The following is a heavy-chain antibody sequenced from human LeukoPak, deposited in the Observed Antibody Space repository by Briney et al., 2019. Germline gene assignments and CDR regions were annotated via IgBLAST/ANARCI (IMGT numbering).Heavy chain of an antibody. Sequence: GVSLRLSCAASGFTFSSYSVTWVRQAPGKGLEWISSMSSGGTYIYYADSVRGRFTISRDNAKNSLYLLMNSLRAEDTAVYYCARDRPTGASRLFVVQWGQGTLVTVSS. J-gene: IGHJ4*02. V-gene: IGHV3-21*01. CDR1: GFTFSSYS. D-gene: IGHD3-3*01. CDR3: ARDRPTGASRLFVVQ. CDR2: MSSGGTYI.